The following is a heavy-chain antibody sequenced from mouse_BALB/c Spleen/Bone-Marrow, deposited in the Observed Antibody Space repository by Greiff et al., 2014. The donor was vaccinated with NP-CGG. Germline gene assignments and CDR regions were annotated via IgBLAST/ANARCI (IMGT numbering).Heavy chain of an antibody. CDR1: GFSLTDYG. Sequence: QVQLQQSGPGLVAPSQSLSITCTVSGFSLTDYGVSWIRQPPGKGLEWLGVIWGGGSTYYNSALKSRLNISKDNSKSRVFLKMNSLQTVDTAMYYCAKLGRSYYYFDVWGAGTTVTVSS. CDR2: IWGGGST. CDR3: AKLGRSYYYFDV. V-gene: IGHV2-6-5*01. J-gene: IGHJ1*01. D-gene: IGHD1-1*01.